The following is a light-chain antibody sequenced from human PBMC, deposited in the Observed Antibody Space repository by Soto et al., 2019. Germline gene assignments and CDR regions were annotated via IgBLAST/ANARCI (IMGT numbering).Light chain of an antibody. J-gene: IGLJ2*01. CDR3: AAWDDSLNGLV. V-gene: IGLV1-44*01. CDR2: SNT. Sequence: QPVLTRPPSASGTPGQRGTISCSGSSSNIGSNTVNWYQQLPGTAPQLLIYSNTHRPSGVPDRFSGSKSGTSASLAISGLQSEDEADYYCAAWDDSLNGLVFGGGTKLTVL. CDR1: SSNIGSNT.